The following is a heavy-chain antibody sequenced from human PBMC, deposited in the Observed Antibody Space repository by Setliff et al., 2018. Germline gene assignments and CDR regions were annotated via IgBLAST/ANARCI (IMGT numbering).Heavy chain of an antibody. J-gene: IGHJ3*02. CDR1: GFTFSDYY. Sequence: PGGSLRLSCAASGFTFSDYYMNWIRQAPGKGLEWVSSISSSSSTIYYADSVKGRFTISRDNAKNSLYLQMNSLRAEDTAVYYCAREVVGAPSAFDIWGQGTMVTVSS. CDR2: ISSSSSTI. V-gene: IGHV3-11*04. CDR3: AREVVGAPSAFDI. D-gene: IGHD1-26*01.